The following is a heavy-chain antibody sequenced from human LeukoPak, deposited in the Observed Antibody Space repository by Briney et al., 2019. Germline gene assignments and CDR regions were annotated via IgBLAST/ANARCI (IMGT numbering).Heavy chain of an antibody. Sequence: PGGSLRLSCAASGFTFADYGMSWVRQAPGKGLEWVSGINWNGGSTGYADSVKGRFTISRDNAKNSQYLQMNSLRAEDTALYYCARVKSGSGWYDAFDIWGQGTMVTVSS. CDR1: GFTFADYG. CDR3: ARVKSGSGWYDAFDI. V-gene: IGHV3-20*04. J-gene: IGHJ3*02. CDR2: INWNGGST. D-gene: IGHD6-19*01.